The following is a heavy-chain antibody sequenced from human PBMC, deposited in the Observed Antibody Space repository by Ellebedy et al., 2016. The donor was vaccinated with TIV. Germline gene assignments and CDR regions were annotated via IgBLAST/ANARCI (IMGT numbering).Heavy chain of an antibody. D-gene: IGHD4-11*01. CDR2: IKQDGSEK. Sequence: GESLKISCEASGFTFRRNWISWFRLAPGKGLEWVANIKQDGSEKYYVDSVKGRFTISRDNAGNSLYLQMNSLGAEDPAVYYCARAIYSASYLWGRGTLVTVSS. V-gene: IGHV3-7*01. J-gene: IGHJ2*01. CDR3: ARAIYSASYL. CDR1: GFTFRRNW.